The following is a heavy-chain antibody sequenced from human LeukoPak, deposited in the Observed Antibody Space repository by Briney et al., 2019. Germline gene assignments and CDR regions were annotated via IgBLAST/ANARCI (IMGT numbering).Heavy chain of an antibody. V-gene: IGHV4-39*01. D-gene: IGHD3-16*01. J-gene: IGHJ4*02. CDR3: ARGNYDYVWGGIDY. CDR1: GVSISSTSYY. CDR2: IYYSGST. Sequence: SETLSLTCTVSGVSISSTSYYWGWIRQPPGKGLEWIASIYYSGSTYYNPSLKSRVTISVDTSKNQFSLKLSAVTAADTAVYYCARGNYDYVWGGIDYWGQGTLVTVSS.